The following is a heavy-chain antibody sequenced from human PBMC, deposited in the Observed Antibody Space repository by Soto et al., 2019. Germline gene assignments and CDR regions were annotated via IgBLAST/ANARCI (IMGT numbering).Heavy chain of an antibody. D-gene: IGHD6-13*01. CDR1: GGTFSNYA. J-gene: IGHJ4*02. CDR3: AKDIGFQQHLFVFDN. V-gene: IGHV1-69*13. CDR2: ILPIFTTA. Sequence: SVKVSCKASGGTFSNYAFSWVRQAPGQGLEWMGGILPIFTTATYAPKFQDRVTITADESTSTVYMDLSSLRSEDTALYYCAKDIGFQQHLFVFDNWGQGTLVTVS.